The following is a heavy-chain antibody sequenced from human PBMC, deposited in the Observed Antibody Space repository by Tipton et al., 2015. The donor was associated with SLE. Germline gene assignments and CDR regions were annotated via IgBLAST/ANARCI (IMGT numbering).Heavy chain of an antibody. CDR3: AKGPYYYDSSGPFDY. CDR1: GFTFSNYA. D-gene: IGHD3-22*01. J-gene: IGHJ4*02. Sequence: SLRLSCAAPGFTFSNYAMTWVRQAPGKGLEWVSVIYSGGSTYYADSVKGRFTISRDNSKNTLYLQMNSLRAEDTAVYYCAKGPYYYDSSGPFDYWGQGTLVTVSS. CDR2: IYSGGST. V-gene: IGHV3-23*03.